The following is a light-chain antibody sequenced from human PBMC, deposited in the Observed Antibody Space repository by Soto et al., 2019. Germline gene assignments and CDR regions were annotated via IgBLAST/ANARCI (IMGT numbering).Light chain of an antibody. CDR1: SSDVGGYNS. Sequence: QSALTQPPSASGSPGQSVTISCTGTSSDVGGYNSVSWYQQHPGKAPKLMISEVSKRPSGVPDRFSGSKSGNTASLTVSGLQAEDEADYYCSSYAVNDHLVFGGGTKLTVL. CDR3: SSYAVNDHLV. CDR2: EVS. V-gene: IGLV2-8*01. J-gene: IGLJ2*01.